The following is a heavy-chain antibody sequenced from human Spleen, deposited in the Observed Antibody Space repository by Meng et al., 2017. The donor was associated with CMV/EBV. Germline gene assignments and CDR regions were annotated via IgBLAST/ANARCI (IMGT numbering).Heavy chain of an antibody. D-gene: IGHD5-24*01. CDR3: ASKDGYNEDFDY. V-gene: IGHV3-30*02. J-gene: IGHJ4*02. CDR2: IRDDGSNK. Sequence: GESLKISCAASGFTFRTYGIHWVRQAPGKGPEWVAFIRDDGSNKYYADFVKGRFTISRDNSKNTLYLQMNSLRAEDTAVYYCASKDGYNEDFDYWGQGTLVTVSS. CDR1: GFTFRTYG.